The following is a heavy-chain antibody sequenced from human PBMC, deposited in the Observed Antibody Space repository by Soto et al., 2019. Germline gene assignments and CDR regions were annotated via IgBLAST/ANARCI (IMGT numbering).Heavy chain of an antibody. Sequence: SETLSLTCTVSGGSISSYYWSWIRQPPGKGLEWIGYIYYSGSTNYNPSLKSRVTISVDTSKNQFSLKLSSVTAADTAVYYCARRRTDRGSGWIDAFDIWGQGTMVTVSS. CDR1: GGSISSYY. CDR3: ARRRTDRGSGWIDAFDI. D-gene: IGHD6-19*01. CDR2: IYYSGST. V-gene: IGHV4-59*01. J-gene: IGHJ3*02.